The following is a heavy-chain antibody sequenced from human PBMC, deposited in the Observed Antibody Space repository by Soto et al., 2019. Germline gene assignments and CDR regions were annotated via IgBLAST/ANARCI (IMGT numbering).Heavy chain of an antibody. D-gene: IGHD5-12*01. Sequence: SETLSLTCTVSGGSVSSGSYCWSWIRQPPGKGLEWIGYIYYSGSTNYNPSLKSRVTISVDTSKNQFSLKLSSVTAADTAVYYCARGYRGYDWYLDYWGQGTLVTVSS. CDR2: IYYSGST. J-gene: IGHJ4*02. V-gene: IGHV4-61*01. CDR1: GGSVSSGSYC. CDR3: ARGYRGYDWYLDY.